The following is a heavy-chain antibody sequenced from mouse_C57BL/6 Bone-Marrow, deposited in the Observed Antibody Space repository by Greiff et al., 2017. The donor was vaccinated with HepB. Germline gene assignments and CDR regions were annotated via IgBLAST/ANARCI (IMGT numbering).Heavy chain of an antibody. CDR2: INPNNGGT. V-gene: IGHV1-26*01. D-gene: IGHD2-1*01. CDR1: GYTFTDYY. J-gene: IGHJ4*01. Sequence: VQLQQSGPELVKPGASVKISCKASGYTFTDYYMNWVKQSHGKSLEWIGDINPNNGGTSYNQKFKGKATLTVDKSSSTAYMELRSLTSEDSAVYYCARPIYYGNPYYYAMDYWGQGTSVTVSS. CDR3: ARPIYYGNPYYYAMDY.